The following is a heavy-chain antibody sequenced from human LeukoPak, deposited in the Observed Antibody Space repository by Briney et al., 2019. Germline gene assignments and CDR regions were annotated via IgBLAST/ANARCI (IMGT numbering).Heavy chain of an antibody. J-gene: IGHJ6*03. D-gene: IGHD2/OR15-2a*01. CDR2: IYYSGST. V-gene: IGHV4-59*01. CDR3: ARGTIIGRILTYYYMDV. Sequence: PSETLSLTCTVSGGSISSYYWSWIRQPPGKGLEWIGYIYYSGSTNYNPSLKSRVTISVDTSKNQFSLKLSSVTAADTAVYYCARGTIIGRILTYYYMDVWGKGTTVTISS. CDR1: GGSISSYY.